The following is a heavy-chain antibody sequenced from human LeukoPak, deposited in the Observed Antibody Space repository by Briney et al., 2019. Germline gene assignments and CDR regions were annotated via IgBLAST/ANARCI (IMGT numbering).Heavy chain of an antibody. J-gene: IGHJ4*02. CDR1: GGSFSGYY. CDR3: AKGTLYSGWSYYFDY. CDR2: INHSGST. V-gene: IGHV4-34*01. D-gene: IGHD6-19*01. Sequence: SETLSLTCAVYGGSFSGYYWSWIRQPPGKGLEWIGEINHSGSTNYNPSLKSRVTISVDTSKNQFSLRLSSVTAADTAMYYCAKGTLYSGWSYYFDYWGQGSQVTVSS.